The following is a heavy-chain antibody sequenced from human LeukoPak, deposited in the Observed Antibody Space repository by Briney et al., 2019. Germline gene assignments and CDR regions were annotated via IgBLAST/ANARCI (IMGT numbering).Heavy chain of an antibody. J-gene: IGHJ3*02. CDR1: GFTVSSNY. CDR2: IDLAGEYT. Sequence: VGSLRLSCAASGFTVSSNYMSWVRQAPGKGLVWVSRIDLAGEYTTYADSVKGRFTISRDNAKNTLYLQMNSLRAEDTAVYYCASGNSHAFDIWGQGTMLTVSS. V-gene: IGHV3-74*01. CDR3: ASGNSHAFDI.